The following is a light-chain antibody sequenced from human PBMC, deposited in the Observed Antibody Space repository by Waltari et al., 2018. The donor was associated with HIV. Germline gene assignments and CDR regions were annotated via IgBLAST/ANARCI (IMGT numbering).Light chain of an antibody. CDR3: STWDDKMSGVI. V-gene: IGLV1-47*01. Sequence: QSVLTQPPPTSGTPGQRVTIPCSGSISNIGNNYAYWYQHLPGTAPKLLIYNNNRRPSGLPDRFSGSKSDTSASLAISGLRSEDEADYYCSTWDDKMSGVIFGGGTKLTVL. CDR2: NNN. CDR1: ISNIGNNY. J-gene: IGLJ2*01.